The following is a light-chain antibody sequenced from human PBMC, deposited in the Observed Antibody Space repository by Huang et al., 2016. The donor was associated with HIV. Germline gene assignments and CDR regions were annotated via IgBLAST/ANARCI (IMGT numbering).Light chain of an antibody. Sequence: DIVVTQSPGSLALSLGERAAINCTSSQSVFHSPNNKNYLSWYQLKPGQAPQLLIYWASTRECGVPGRVRGTGSGTDFTLTITSLQAEDVAVYYCHQYYSSPQTFGQGTKVEV. CDR2: WAS. CDR1: QSVFHSPNNKNY. CDR3: HQYYSSPQT. V-gene: IGKV4-1*01. J-gene: IGKJ1*01.